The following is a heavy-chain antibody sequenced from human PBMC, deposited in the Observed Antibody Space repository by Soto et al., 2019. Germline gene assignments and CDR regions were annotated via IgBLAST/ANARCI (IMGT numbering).Heavy chain of an antibody. CDR2: IKSKSDGGTT. CDR1: GFTFSNAW. D-gene: IGHD2-21*02. V-gene: IGHV3-15*01. J-gene: IGHJ4*02. Sequence: PGGSLRLSCAASGFTFSNAWMSWVRQAPGKGLEWVGRIKSKSDGGTTDYAAPVKGRFTISRDDSKNTLYLQMNSLKTEDTAVYYCTTGGGIVVVTASDYWGQGTLVTVSS. CDR3: TTGGGIVVVTASDY.